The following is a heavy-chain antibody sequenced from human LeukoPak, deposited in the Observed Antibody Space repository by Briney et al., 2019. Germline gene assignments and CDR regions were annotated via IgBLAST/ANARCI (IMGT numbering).Heavy chain of an antibody. J-gene: IGHJ1*01. CDR1: GGSINSYY. V-gene: IGHV4-30-4*01. Sequence: SQTLSLTCTVSGGSINSYYWSWIRQPPGKGLEGIGYIDYSGSTYYNPSFKSRFTISFDTSKNQFSLNLNSVTAADTAVYYCATAPYDSTFYGVAEYFQHWGQGTLVTVSS. CDR3: ATAPYDSTFYGVAEYFQH. D-gene: IGHD3-22*01. CDR2: IDYSGST.